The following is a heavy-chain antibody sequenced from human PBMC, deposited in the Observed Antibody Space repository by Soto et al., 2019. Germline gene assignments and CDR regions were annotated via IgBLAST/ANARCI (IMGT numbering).Heavy chain of an antibody. V-gene: IGHV3-23*01. J-gene: IGHJ4*02. Sequence: GGSLRLSCAASGFTFRNCAMNWVRQAPGKGLEWVSTISNSGTTYYADSVKGRFAISRDTSKNTLYLQMNSLRADDTAVYYCAKDRAGDGSGTSCLYYFDYWGQGTRVTVSS. CDR2: ISNSGTT. D-gene: IGHD2-2*01. CDR1: GFTFRNCA. CDR3: AKDRAGDGSGTSCLYYFDY.